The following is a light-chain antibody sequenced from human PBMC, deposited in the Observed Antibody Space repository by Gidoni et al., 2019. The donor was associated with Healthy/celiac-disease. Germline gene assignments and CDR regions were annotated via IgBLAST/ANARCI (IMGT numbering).Light chain of an antibody. CDR2: GAS. CDR1: QSVSSSY. Sequence: EIVLTQSPVTLSLSPGERATLSCRASQSVSSSYLAWYQQKTGQAPRLLIYGASSRATGIPDRFSGSGSGTEFTLTISRLEPEDFAVYYCQQYGSSPLYSFGQGTKLEIK. J-gene: IGKJ2*03. CDR3: QQYGSSPLYS. V-gene: IGKV3-20*01.